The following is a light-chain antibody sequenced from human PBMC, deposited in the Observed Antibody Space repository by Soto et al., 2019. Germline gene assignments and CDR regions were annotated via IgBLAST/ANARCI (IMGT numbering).Light chain of an antibody. Sequence: DLPMTPSPSTLYGSLGDRVTLTFRASQTISSWLAWYQQKPGKAPKLLIYAASSLHIGVPSRFSGSGSGTDFTLTISRLEPEDFAVYYCQQYGSSGTFGQGTKVDIK. V-gene: IGKV1-5*01. CDR2: AAS. J-gene: IGKJ1*01. CDR1: QTISSW. CDR3: QQYGSSGT.